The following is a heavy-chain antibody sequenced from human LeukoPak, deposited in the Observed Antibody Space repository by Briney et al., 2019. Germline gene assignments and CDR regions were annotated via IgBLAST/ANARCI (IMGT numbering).Heavy chain of an antibody. CDR2: IKQDGSEK. D-gene: IGHD5-24*01. Sequence: GGSLRLSCAASGLTFSSYWMSWVRQAPGKGLEWVANIKQDGSEKYYVDSVKGRFTISRDNGKNSLYLQMNSLRAEDTAVYYCVRDGVPERWLHLGYWGQGTLVTVSP. V-gene: IGHV3-7*03. CDR1: GLTFSSYW. J-gene: IGHJ4*02. CDR3: VRDGVPERWLHLGY.